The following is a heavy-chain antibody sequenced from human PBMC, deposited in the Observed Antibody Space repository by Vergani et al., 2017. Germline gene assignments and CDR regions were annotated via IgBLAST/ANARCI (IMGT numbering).Heavy chain of an antibody. V-gene: IGHV4-39*01. J-gene: IGHJ5*02. CDR1: GGSISSSRYY. CDR2: IYYSGST. CDR3: ARVDPIYDFWSGYYLT. Sequence: QVQLQQWGAGLLKPSETLSLTCTVSGGSISSSRYYWGWIRQPPGKGLEWIGNIYYSGSTYYNPSLKSRVTISVDTSKNQFSLKLCSVTAADTAVYYCARVDPIYDFWSGYYLTWGQGTLVTVSS. D-gene: IGHD3-3*01.